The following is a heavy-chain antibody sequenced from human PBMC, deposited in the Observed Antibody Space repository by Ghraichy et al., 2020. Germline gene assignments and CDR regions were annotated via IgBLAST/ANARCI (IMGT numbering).Heavy chain of an antibody. Sequence: SGPTLVKPTQTLTLTCTFSGFSLSTSGVGVGWIRQPPGKALEWLALIYWDDDKRYSPSLKSRLTITKDTSKNQVVLTMTNMDPVDTATYYCAHSGGITIFGGVIKVAYYFDYWGQGTLVTVSS. V-gene: IGHV2-5*02. CDR2: IYWDDDK. J-gene: IGHJ4*02. D-gene: IGHD3-3*01. CDR3: AHSGGITIFGGVIKVAYYFDY. CDR1: GFSLSTSGVG.